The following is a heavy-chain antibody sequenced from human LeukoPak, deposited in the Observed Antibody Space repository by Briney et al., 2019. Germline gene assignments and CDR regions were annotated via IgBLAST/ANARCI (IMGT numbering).Heavy chain of an antibody. J-gene: IGHJ4*02. CDR3: ARVRQVYGYNTHGY. CDR1: GGTFSSYA. D-gene: IGHD5-18*01. V-gene: IGHV1-69*05. Sequence: SVKVSCKASGGTFSSYAISWVRQAPGQGLEWMGGIIPIFGTANYAQKFQGRVTITTDESTSTAYMELSSLRSDDTAVYYCARVRQVYGYNTHGYWGQGTLVTVSS. CDR2: IIPIFGTA.